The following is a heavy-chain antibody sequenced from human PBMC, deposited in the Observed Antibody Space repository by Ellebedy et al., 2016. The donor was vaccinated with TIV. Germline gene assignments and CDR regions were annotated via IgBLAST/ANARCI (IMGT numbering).Heavy chain of an antibody. D-gene: IGHD2/OR15-2a*01. CDR1: GGSITRNNYY. CDR3: PRELRINWFDP. V-gene: IGHV4-39*07. J-gene: IGHJ5*02. Sequence: MPGGSLRLSCTVSGGSITRNNYYWGWIRQPPGKGPEWIGSIFQSGSTSYNPSLKSRVTISVDTSNNEFSLKLTSVTAADTAVYYCPRELRINWFDPWGQGTLVTVSS. CDR2: IFQSGST.